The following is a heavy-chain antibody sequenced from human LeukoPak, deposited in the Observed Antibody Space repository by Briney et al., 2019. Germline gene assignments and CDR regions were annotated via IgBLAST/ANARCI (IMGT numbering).Heavy chain of an antibody. D-gene: IGHD2-2*01. Sequence: GASVKVSCKASGYTFSNFGINWVRQAPGQGLEWMGWISGNNDNPNYGQKFQGRFTVTTDSSTNTAYMELRNLRLDDTAVYYCARVGTSTDDYWGQGTLVTVSS. J-gene: IGHJ4*02. CDR1: GYTFSNFG. V-gene: IGHV1-18*01. CDR2: ISGNNDNP. CDR3: ARVGTSTDDY.